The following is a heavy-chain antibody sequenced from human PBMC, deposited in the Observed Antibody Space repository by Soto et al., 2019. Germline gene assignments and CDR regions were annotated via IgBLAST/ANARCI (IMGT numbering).Heavy chain of an antibody. CDR1: GFTFSSYE. V-gene: IGHV3-48*03. D-gene: IGHD2-21*01. Sequence: PVGSLRLSCAASGFTFSSYEMNWVRQAPGKGLEWVSYISSSGNLIYYADSVKGRFTISRDNAKNSLYLQMNSLRAEDTAVYYCARDDSSVAPLAYWGQGTLVTVSS. CDR3: ARDDSSVAPLAY. J-gene: IGHJ4*02. CDR2: ISSSGNLI.